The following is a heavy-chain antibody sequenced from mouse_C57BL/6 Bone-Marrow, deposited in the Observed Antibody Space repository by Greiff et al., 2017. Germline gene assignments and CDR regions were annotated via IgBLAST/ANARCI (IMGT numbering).Heavy chain of an antibody. CDR2: ISSGSSTI. CDR1: GFTFSDYG. V-gene: IGHV5-17*01. D-gene: IGHD2-2*01. Sequence: EVKLVESGGGLVKPGGSLKLSCAASGFTFSDYGMHWVRQAPEKGLEWVAYISSGSSTIYYADTVKGRFTISRDNAKNTLFLQMTSLRSEDTAMYYCARTWLHPFGMDYWGQGTSVTVSS. J-gene: IGHJ4*01. CDR3: ARTWLHPFGMDY.